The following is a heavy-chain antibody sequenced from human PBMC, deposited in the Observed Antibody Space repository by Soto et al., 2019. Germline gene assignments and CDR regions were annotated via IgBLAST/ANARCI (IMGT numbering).Heavy chain of an antibody. D-gene: IGHD3-9*01. CDR1: GGSISSYY. V-gene: IGHV4-59*01. CDR2: IYYSGST. J-gene: IGHJ4*02. Sequence: SETLSLTCTVSGGSISSYYWSWIRQPPGKGLEWIGYIYYSGSTNYNPSLKSRVTISVDTSKNQFTLKLSSVTAADTAVYYCASNNYDILTGYYMGYWGQGTLVTVSS. CDR3: ASNNYDILTGYYMGY.